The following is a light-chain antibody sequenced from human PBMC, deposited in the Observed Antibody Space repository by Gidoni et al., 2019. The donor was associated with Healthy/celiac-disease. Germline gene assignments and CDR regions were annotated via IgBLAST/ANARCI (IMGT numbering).Light chain of an antibody. J-gene: IGKJ2*01. CDR3: QQYGSSPYI. CDR2: GAS. CDR1: QSVSSSY. V-gene: IGKV3-20*01. Sequence: EIVLTQAPGTLSLSPGERATISCRASQSVSSSYLAWYQQKPGQAPRLLIYGASSRATGIPDRFSGSGSGTDFTLTISRLEPEDFAVYYCQQYGSSPYIFGQGTKLEIK.